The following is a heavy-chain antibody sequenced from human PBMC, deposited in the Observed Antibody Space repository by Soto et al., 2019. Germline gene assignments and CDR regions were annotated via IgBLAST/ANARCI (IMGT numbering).Heavy chain of an antibody. CDR3: AMYYGHGQDY. CDR2: ISYGGTT. V-gene: IGHV4-59*02. D-gene: IGHD3-10*01. Sequence: QVQLHQSGPGLVKPSETLSLTCSVSGASVTNYYWSWIRQSPGKGLEWIGYISYGGTTNFNSYLKGRVTVSVDMSKNQCSLSLNSVTAADTAVYYCAMYYGHGQDYWGQGTLVTVSS. J-gene: IGHJ4*02. CDR1: GASVTNYY.